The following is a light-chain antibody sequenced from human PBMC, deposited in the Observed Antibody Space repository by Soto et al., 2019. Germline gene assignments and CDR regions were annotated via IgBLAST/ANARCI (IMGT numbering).Light chain of an antibody. CDR1: SSDVGDYNY. CDR3: SSYAGSNNFGV. V-gene: IGLV2-8*01. CDR2: EVT. Sequence: HSALTQPPSVSGSPGQSVTISCTGTSSDVGDYNYVSWYQHQPDKAPKLMIYEVTKRPSGVPDRFSGSKSGNTASLTVSGLQAEDEADYYCSSYAGSNNFGVFGGGTKLTVL. J-gene: IGLJ2*01.